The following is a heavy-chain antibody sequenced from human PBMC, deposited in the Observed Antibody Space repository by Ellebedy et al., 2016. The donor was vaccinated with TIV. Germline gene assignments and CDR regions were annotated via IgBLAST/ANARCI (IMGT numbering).Heavy chain of an antibody. CDR1: GFTFSNYA. D-gene: IGHD6-13*01. J-gene: IGHJ4*02. V-gene: IGHV3-23*01. CDR2: SISSGGST. CDR3: ANSSVAATACFDH. Sequence: PGGSLRLSCAASGFTFSNYAISWVRQAPGKGLEWVSGSISSGGSTYYTDSVKGRFTISRDNSNNTLYLQMNSLRAEDKAVYYCANSSVAATACFDHWGQGTLVTVSS.